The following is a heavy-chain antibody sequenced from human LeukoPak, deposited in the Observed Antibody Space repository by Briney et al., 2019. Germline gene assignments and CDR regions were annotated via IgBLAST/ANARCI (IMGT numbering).Heavy chain of an antibody. CDR3: AREYYYDSSGYYPPHAFDI. CDR1: GGSISTYY. CDR2: IYYSEST. V-gene: IGHV4-59*01. D-gene: IGHD3-22*01. J-gene: IGHJ3*02. Sequence: SETLSLTCTVSGGSISTYYWSWIRQPPGKALEWIGYIYYSESTNYNPSLKSRVNISVDTSKKQFSLKLSSVTAADTAVYYCAREYYYDSSGYYPPHAFDIWGQGTMVTV.